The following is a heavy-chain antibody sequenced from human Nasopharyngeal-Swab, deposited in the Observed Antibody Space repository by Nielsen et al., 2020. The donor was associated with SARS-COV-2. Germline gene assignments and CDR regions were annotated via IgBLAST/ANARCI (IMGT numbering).Heavy chain of an antibody. V-gene: IGHV4-34*01. D-gene: IGHD2-21*02. CDR1: GGSFSGYY. CDR3: ARAGDLTAYYSYYMDV. J-gene: IGHJ6*03. CDR2: VNHSGST. Sequence: GSLRLSCAVYGGSFSGYYWSWIRQPPGKGLEWIGEVNHSGSTHYNPSLKSRVTISVDTSNNQFSLKLSSVTAADTALYYCARAGDLTAYYSYYMDVWSNGTTVTVSS.